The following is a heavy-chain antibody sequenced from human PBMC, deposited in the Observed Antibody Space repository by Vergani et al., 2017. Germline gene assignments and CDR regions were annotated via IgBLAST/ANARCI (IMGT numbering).Heavy chain of an antibody. Sequence: EVQLVESGGDLVQPGRSLRLSCAASGFTFSTYDMHWVCQATGKGLEWVSAIGTAGDTYYPGSVKGRFTISRENAKHSLYLQMNGLRAGDTAVYYCARRDSSSPALDYWGQGTLVTVSS. D-gene: IGHD6-6*01. CDR1: GFTFSTYD. V-gene: IGHV3-13*01. J-gene: IGHJ4*02. CDR2: IGTAGDT. CDR3: ARRDSSSPALDY.